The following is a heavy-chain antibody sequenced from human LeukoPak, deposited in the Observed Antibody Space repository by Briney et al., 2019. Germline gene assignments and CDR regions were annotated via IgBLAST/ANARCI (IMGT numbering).Heavy chain of an antibody. J-gene: IGHJ4*02. CDR3: ARGSGDSSGYDLPKPYSY. D-gene: IGHD5-12*01. Sequence: ASVKVSCKASGGTFSSYAISWVRQAPGQGLEWMGGIIPIFGTANYAQEFQGRVTITADESTNTAYMELRSLRSEDTAVYYCARGSGDSSGYDLPKPYSYWGQGTLVTVSS. CDR2: IIPIFGTA. CDR1: GGTFSSYA. V-gene: IGHV1-69*13.